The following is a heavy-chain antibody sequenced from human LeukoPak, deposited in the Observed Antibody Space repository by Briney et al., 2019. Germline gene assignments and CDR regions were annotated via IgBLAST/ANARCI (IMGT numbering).Heavy chain of an antibody. CDR3: ARAPYVRCSSPDYGSGTASPCAEYFQH. CDR2: ISSSSSYI. Sequence: PGGSLRLSCAASGFTFSSYSMNWVRQAPGKGLEWVSSISSSSSYIYYADSVKGRFTISRDNAKNSLYLQMNSLRAEDTAVYYCARAPYVRCSSPDYGSGTASPCAEYFQHWGQGTLVTVSS. CDR1: GFTFSSYS. J-gene: IGHJ1*01. V-gene: IGHV3-21*01. D-gene: IGHD3-10*01.